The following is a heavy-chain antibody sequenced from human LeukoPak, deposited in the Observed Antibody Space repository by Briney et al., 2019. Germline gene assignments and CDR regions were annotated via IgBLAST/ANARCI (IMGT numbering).Heavy chain of an antibody. CDR3: ARRIGDSYFYGMDL. CDR2: IRSKEYSYAT. CDR1: GFIFSASP. Sequence: GGSLRLSCAASGFIFSASPIHWVRRASGKGLEWVGRIRSKEYSYATACAESLRGRCTISRDDSENTAYLQMNSLKTEDTAVYYCARRIGDSYFYGMDLWGQGTPVTVSS. J-gene: IGHJ6*02. D-gene: IGHD3-16*02. V-gene: IGHV3-73*01.